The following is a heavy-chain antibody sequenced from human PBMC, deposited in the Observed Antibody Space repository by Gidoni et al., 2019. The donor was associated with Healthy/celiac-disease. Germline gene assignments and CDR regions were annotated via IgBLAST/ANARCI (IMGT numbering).Heavy chain of an antibody. CDR3: ARHSTVTGRFDP. CDR1: GFTVSRNY. D-gene: IGHD4-17*01. Sequence: EVQLVESGGGLIQPGGSLRLSCAASGFTVSRNYMSRVRQSPGKGLEWVSVIYSGCSTYYADSVKGRFTISRDNSKNTLYLQMNSRRAEDTAVYYCARHSTVTGRFDPWGQGTLVTVSS. J-gene: IGHJ5*02. V-gene: IGHV3-53*01. CDR2: IYSGCST.